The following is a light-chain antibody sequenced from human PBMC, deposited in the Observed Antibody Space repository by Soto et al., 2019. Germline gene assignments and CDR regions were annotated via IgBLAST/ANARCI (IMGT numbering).Light chain of an antibody. CDR2: EVS. CDR1: QSLIHSDGSTY. J-gene: IGKJ1*01. V-gene: IGKV2-30*02. CDR3: MQGTHWPWT. Sequence: DVVMTQSPLSLPVTLGQPASISCRSSQSLIHSDGSTYLSWFQQRPGKSPMRLIYEVSDRDSGVSDRFSGSGSGTDFTLKISRVEAEDVGVYYCMQGTHWPWTFGQGTEVEIK.